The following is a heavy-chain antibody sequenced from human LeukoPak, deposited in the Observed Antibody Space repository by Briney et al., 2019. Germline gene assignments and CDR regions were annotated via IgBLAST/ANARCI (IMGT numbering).Heavy chain of an antibody. V-gene: IGHV3-7*01. D-gene: IGHD4-17*01. CDR2: INPDGSQI. Sequence: RTGGSLRLSCAASGFTFSSYWMNWVRQAPGKGLEWVALINPDGSQINYVDSVKGRLTISRDNAENSLYLQMNSLRAEDTAVYYCARDLGYGALDPWGQGTLVTVSS. CDR3: ARDLGYGALDP. J-gene: IGHJ5*02. CDR1: GFTFSSYW.